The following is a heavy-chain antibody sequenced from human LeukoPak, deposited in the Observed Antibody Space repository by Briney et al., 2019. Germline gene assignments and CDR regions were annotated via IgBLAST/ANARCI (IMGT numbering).Heavy chain of an antibody. CDR2: IYYSGST. Sequence: SETLSLTCTVSGGSISSGGYYWSWIRQHPGKGLEWIGFIYYSGSTNYNPSLKSRVTTSVDTSKNQFSLKLSSVTAADTAVYYCARTYYYDSSGYYSFDYWGQGTLVTVPS. CDR1: GGSISSGGYY. CDR3: ARTYYYDSSGYYSFDY. J-gene: IGHJ4*02. V-gene: IGHV4-61*08. D-gene: IGHD3-22*01.